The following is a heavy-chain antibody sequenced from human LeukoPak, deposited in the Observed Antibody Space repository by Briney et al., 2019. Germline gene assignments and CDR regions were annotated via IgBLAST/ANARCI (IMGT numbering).Heavy chain of an antibody. D-gene: IGHD3-22*01. Sequence: SETLSLTCTVSGYSIRSGYYWGWIRQPPGKGLEWIGSIYHRGSTYYSPSLKSRVTISVDTPKNQFSLKLSSVTAADTAVYYCARGYYYDSSGYPAFDVWGQGTMVTVSS. CDR3: ARGYYYDSSGYPAFDV. CDR1: GYSIRSGYY. J-gene: IGHJ3*01. CDR2: IYHRGST. V-gene: IGHV4-38-2*02.